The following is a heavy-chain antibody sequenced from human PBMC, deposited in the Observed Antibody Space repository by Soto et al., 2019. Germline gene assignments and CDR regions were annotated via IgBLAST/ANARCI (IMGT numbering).Heavy chain of an antibody. V-gene: IGHV5-51*01. J-gene: IGHJ6*02. D-gene: IGHD1-1*01. Sequence: PGESLKISCNGSGYTFNNYWIAWVRQMSGKGLEWVGIIYPGDTSPRYSPSFQGQVTLSLDKSIRTADLQWSRLKASDTAIYYGARAKGSDDRATPPRYGLDVWGRGTTVAVSS. CDR3: ARAKGSDDRATPPRYGLDV. CDR1: GYTFNNYW. CDR2: IYPGDTSP.